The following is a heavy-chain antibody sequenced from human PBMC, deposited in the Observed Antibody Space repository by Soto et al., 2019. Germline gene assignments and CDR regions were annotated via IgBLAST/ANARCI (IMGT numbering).Heavy chain of an antibody. V-gene: IGHV4-31*03. Sequence: SGTLSLTCTVSGGSISSGGYYWSWIRQHPGKGLEWIGYIYYSGSTYYNPSLKSRVTISVDTSKNQFSLKLSSVTAADTAVYYCASGENSSGINYCYHCYMDVRRKGPTVTVFS. J-gene: IGHJ6*03. D-gene: IGHD6-19*01. CDR1: GGSISSGGYY. CDR2: IYYSGST. CDR3: ASGENSSGINYCYHCYMDV.